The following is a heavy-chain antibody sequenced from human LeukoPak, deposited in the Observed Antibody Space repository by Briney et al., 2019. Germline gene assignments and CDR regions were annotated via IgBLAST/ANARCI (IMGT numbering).Heavy chain of an antibody. CDR2: ISYDGSNK. V-gene: IGHV3-30-3*01. D-gene: IGHD3-3*01. Sequence: TGGSLRLPCAASGFTFSSYAMHWVRQAPGKGLEWVAVISYDGSNKYYADSVKGRFTISRDNSKNTLYLQMNSLRAEDTAVYYCARDGVGYYDFWSGYWAHPDYWGQGTLVTVSS. CDR3: ARDGVGYYDFWSGYWAHPDY. CDR1: GFTFSSYA. J-gene: IGHJ4*02.